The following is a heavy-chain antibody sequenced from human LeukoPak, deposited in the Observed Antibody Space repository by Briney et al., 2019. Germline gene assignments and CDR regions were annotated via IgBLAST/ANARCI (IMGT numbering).Heavy chain of an antibody. D-gene: IGHD3-10*01. CDR1: GFTFSNAW. J-gene: IGHJ4*02. V-gene: IGHV3-15*01. CDR2: IKSKTDGGTT. Sequence: PGGSLRLSCAASGFTFSNAWMSWVRQAPGKGLEWVGRIKSKTDGGTTDYAAPVKGRFTISRDDSKNSLYLQMNSLKTEDTAVYYCARERGYGSGSYYTYWGQGTLVTVSS. CDR3: ARERGYGSGSYYTY.